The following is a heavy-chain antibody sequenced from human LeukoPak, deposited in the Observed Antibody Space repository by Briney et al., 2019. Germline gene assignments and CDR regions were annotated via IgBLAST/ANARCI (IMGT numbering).Heavy chain of an antibody. CDR3: AGGAGWLIDY. D-gene: IGHD6-19*01. J-gene: IGHJ4*02. V-gene: IGHV3-7*03. CDR2: IKQDGSEE. Sequence: GGSLRLSCAASGLTFSSYWMNWVRQAPGKGLEWVTNIKQDGSEEHYVHSVKGRFTISRDNAKNSVYLQMNSLRAEDTAMYYCAGGAGWLIDYWGQGALVTVSS. CDR1: GLTFSSYW.